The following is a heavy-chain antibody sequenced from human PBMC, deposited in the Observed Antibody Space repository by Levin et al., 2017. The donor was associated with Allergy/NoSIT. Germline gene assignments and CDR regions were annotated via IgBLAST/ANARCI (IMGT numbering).Heavy chain of an antibody. CDR1: GFTFSSYA. V-gene: IGHV3-23*01. CDR3: AKPTTHYQLLPADFDY. CDR2: ISGSGGST. D-gene: IGHD2-2*01. J-gene: IGHJ4*02. Sequence: PGGSMRLSCAASGFTFSSYAMSWVRQAPGKGLEWVSAISGSGGSTYYADSVKGRFTISRDNSKNTLYLQMNSLRAEDTAVYYCAKPTTHYQLLPADFDYWGQGTLVTVSS.